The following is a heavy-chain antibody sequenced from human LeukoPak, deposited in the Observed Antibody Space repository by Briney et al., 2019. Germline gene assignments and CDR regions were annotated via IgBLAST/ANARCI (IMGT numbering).Heavy chain of an antibody. Sequence: GASVKVSCKASGFTFTSSAMQWVRQARGQRLEWIGWIVVGSGNTNYAQKFQERVTITRDMSTSTAYMELSSLRSEDTAVYYCAADPYGLRYFDWPQADYWGQGTLVTVSS. CDR1: GFTFTSSA. V-gene: IGHV1-58*02. CDR2: IVVGSGNT. CDR3: AADPYGLRYFDWPQADY. D-gene: IGHD3-9*01. J-gene: IGHJ4*02.